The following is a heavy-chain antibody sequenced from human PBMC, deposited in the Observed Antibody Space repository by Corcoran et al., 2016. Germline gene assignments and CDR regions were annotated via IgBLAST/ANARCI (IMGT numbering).Heavy chain of an antibody. CDR2: INPNSGGT. CDR1: GYTFTGYY. CDR3: ARVEFLEGLDYYYGMDV. V-gene: IGHV1-2*02. J-gene: IGHJ6*02. Sequence: QVQLVQSGAEVKKPGASVKVSCKASGYTFTGYYMHWVRQAPGQGLEWMGWINPNSGGTNYAQKFQGRVTMTRDTSISTAYMELSRLRSDDTAVYYCARVEFLEGLDYYYGMDVWGQGTTGTVS. D-gene: IGHD3-3*01.